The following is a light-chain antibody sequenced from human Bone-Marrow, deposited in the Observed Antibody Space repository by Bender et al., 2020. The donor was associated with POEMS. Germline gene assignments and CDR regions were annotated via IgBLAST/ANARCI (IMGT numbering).Light chain of an antibody. CDR3: SSYAGYLNLGV. Sequence: QSALTQPASVSGSPGQSITISCTGASSDVGSYNPVSWYQQHPDKAPKLIIYEVTKRPSGISDRFSGSKSGNTASLTVSGLQTDDEADYYCSSYAGYLNLGVLGTGTKLTVL. J-gene: IGLJ1*01. CDR2: EVT. V-gene: IGLV2-23*02. CDR1: SSDVGSYNP.